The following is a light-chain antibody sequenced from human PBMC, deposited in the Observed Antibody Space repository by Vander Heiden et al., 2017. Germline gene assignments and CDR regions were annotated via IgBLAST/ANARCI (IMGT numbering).Light chain of an antibody. Sequence: QSVLTQPPSASRTPGQRVTISCSGSSSNIGSTTVNWYQQVPGRAPKLLIYGSNQRPSGVPDRFSGSKSGTSASLAISGLQSEDEADYYCAAWDDSLRGHVLFGGGTKLTGL. CDR3: AAWDDSLRGHVL. CDR1: SSNIGSTT. J-gene: IGLJ2*01. CDR2: GSN. V-gene: IGLV1-44*01.